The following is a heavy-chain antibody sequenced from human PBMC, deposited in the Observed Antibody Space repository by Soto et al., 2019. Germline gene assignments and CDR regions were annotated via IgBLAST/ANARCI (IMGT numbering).Heavy chain of an antibody. CDR1: GDSISSSKW. CDR3: AYSSGWYRHDV. J-gene: IGHJ3*01. D-gene: IGHD6-19*01. CDR2: LLHSGTT. V-gene: IGHV4-4*02. Sequence: QVQLQESGPGLVKPSGTLSLTCAVSGDSISSSKWWTWLRQPPGKGLEWIGDLLHSGTTNYNPSLKSRVTLSVDKPQKKFSRNLTSVTAADTASYYCAYSSGWYRHDVWGQGTSVTVSS.